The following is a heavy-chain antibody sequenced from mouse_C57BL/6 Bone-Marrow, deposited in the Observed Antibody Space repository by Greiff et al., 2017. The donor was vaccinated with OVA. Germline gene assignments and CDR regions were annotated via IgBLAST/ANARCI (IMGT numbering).Heavy chain of an antibody. CDR1: GFNIKDDY. Sequence: EVKVVESGAELVRPGASVKLSCTASGFNIKDDYMHWVKQRPEQGLEWIGWIDPENGDTEYASKFQGKATITADTSSNTAYLQLSSLTSEDTAVYYCTTVYYYAMDYWGQGTSVTVSS. J-gene: IGHJ4*01. CDR3: TTVYYYAMDY. CDR2: IDPENGDT. V-gene: IGHV14-4*01.